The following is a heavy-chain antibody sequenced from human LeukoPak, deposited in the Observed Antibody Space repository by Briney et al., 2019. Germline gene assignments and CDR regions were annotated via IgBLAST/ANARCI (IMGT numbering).Heavy chain of an antibody. Sequence: ASVKVSCKASGYTFTSYYMHWVRQAPGQGLEWMGIINPSGGSTSYAQKFQGRVTMTRDMSTSTAYMELRSLRSDDTAVYYCARESGSLRYCSSTSCYEDYWGQGTLVTVSS. D-gene: IGHD2-2*01. J-gene: IGHJ4*02. V-gene: IGHV1-46*01. CDR3: ARESGSLRYCSSTSCYEDY. CDR1: GYTFTSYY. CDR2: INPSGGST.